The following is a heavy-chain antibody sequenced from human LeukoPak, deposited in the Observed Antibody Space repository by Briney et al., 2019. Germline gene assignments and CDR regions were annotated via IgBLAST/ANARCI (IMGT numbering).Heavy chain of an antibody. CDR2: TYYKSKWYN. CDR3: ACDSSGYLQFDY. V-gene: IGHV6-1*01. Sequence: SQTLSLTCAISGDILSSNSAAWNWIRQSPSRGLEWLVRTYYKSKWYNDYAVSVKSRVPISPDTSKNQFSLQLNSVTPEDSAVYYCACDSSGYLQFDYWGQGTLVTVSS. CDR1: GDILSSNSAA. D-gene: IGHD3-22*01. J-gene: IGHJ4*02.